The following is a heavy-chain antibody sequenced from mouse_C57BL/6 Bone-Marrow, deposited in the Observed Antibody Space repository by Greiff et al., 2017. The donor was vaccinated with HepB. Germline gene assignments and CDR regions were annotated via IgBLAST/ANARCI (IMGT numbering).Heavy chain of an antibody. CDR1: GYTFTDYE. Sequence: QVQLQQSGAELVRPGASVTLSCKASGYTFTDYEMHWVKQTPVHGLEWIGAIDPETGGTAYNQKFKGKAILTADKSSSTAYMELRSLTSEDSAVDYCTREEYYFGYWGQGTTLSVSS. CDR3: TREEYYFGY. V-gene: IGHV1-15*01. J-gene: IGHJ2*01. CDR2: IDPETGGT.